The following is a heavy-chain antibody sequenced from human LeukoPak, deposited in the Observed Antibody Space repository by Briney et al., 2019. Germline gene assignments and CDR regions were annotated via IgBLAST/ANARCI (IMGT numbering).Heavy chain of an antibody. CDR2: IYYSGST. V-gene: IGHV4-39*07. CDR1: GGSISSSSYY. J-gene: IGHJ4*02. CDR3: ARRRESGYEEYYFDY. Sequence: SETLSLTCTVSGGSISSSSYYWGWIRQPPGTGLEWIGSIYYSGSTYYNPSLKSRVTISVDTSKNQFSLKLSSVTAADTAVYYCARRRESGYEEYYFDYWGQGTLVTVSS. D-gene: IGHD5-12*01.